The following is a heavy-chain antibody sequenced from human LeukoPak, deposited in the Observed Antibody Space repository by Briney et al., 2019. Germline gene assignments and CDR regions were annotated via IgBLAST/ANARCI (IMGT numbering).Heavy chain of an antibody. CDR3: ARQQVATILSDIDY. Sequence: SQTLSLTCAVSGGSISSGGYSWSWIRQPPGKGLEWIGEINHSGSTNYNPSLKSRVTISVDTSKNQFSLKLSSVTAADTAVYYCARQQVATILSDIDYWGQGTLVTVSS. CDR2: INHSGST. J-gene: IGHJ4*02. CDR1: GGSISSGGYS. D-gene: IGHD5-12*01. V-gene: IGHV4-30-2*01.